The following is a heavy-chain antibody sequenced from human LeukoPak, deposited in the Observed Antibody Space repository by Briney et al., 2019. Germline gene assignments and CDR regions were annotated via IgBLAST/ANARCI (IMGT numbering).Heavy chain of an antibody. Sequence: GASVKVSCKASGGTFSSYAISWVRQAPGQGLEWMGGIIPIFGTANYAQKFQGRVTITADKSTSTAYMELSSLRSDDTAVYYCARGRVADPGQLDPSIDYWGQEPWSPSPQ. J-gene: IGHJ4*01. CDR3: ARGRVADPGQLDPSIDY. V-gene: IGHV1-69*06. CDR2: IIPIFGTA. CDR1: GGTFSSYA. D-gene: IGHD1-1*01.